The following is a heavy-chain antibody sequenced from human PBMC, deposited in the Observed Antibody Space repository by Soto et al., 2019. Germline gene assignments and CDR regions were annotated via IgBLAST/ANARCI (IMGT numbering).Heavy chain of an antibody. CDR2: ISYEGSNK. D-gene: IGHD3-3*01. Sequence: QVQVVESGGGVXXXXXXLRLSCAASGFTFSSYAMHWVRQAPGKGLEWMAVISYEGSNKYYADSVKGRFTISRDNSKSTLYLQMNSLRVEDTAVYYCAREIERLLGYWGQGTLVTVSS. CDR3: AREIERLLGY. V-gene: IGHV3-30-3*01. CDR1: GFTFSSYA. J-gene: IGHJ4*02.